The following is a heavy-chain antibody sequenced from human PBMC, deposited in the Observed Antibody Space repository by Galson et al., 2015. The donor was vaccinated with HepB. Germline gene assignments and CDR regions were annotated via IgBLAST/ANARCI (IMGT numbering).Heavy chain of an antibody. Sequence: ETLSLTCTVSGGSISSYYWSWIRQPPGKGLEWIGYIYYSGSTNYNPSLKSRVTISVDTSKNQFSLKLSSVTAADTAVYYCAREATIVATIRHAFDIWGQGTMVTVSS. J-gene: IGHJ3*02. CDR2: IYYSGST. CDR1: GGSISSYY. CDR3: AREATIVATIRHAFDI. V-gene: IGHV4-59*01. D-gene: IGHD5-12*01.